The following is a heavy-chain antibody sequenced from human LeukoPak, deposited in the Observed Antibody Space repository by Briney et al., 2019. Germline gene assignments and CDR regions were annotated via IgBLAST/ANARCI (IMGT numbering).Heavy chain of an antibody. D-gene: IGHD4-17*01. CDR2: VSYSGAT. CDR3: ARDLTTVTKGFDI. Sequence: ETLCLTCTVSLGSIRRPSSTCIRETPRGRLECVGYVSYSGATNYNPSLKSRLTISVDTSKNQFSLKLTSVTAADTAIYYCARDLTTVTKGFDIWGRGTMVTVSS. CDR1: LGSIRRPS. J-gene: IGHJ3*02. V-gene: IGHV4-59*11.